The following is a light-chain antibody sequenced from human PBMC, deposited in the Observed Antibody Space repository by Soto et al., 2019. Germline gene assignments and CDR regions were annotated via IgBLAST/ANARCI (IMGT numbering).Light chain of an antibody. CDR1: QSISSY. Sequence: DIQMTQSPSSLSASVVDRVTITCRASQSISSYLNWYQQKPGKAPKTLIYVASSLQSVVPSRFSGSGSGTDFTLTISSLQPEDFATYYCQQSYSTPPYTFGQGTKVDIK. J-gene: IGKJ2*01. CDR2: VAS. CDR3: QQSYSTPPYT. V-gene: IGKV1-39*01.